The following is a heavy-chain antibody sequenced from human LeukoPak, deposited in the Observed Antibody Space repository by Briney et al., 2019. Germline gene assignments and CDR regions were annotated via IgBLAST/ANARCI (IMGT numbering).Heavy chain of an antibody. CDR3: AKAKVEFLEWLFHPTGPIDY. J-gene: IGHJ4*02. Sequence: KPSETLSLTCAVYGGSFSGYYWSWIRQPPGKGLEWIGEINHSGSTNYNPSLKSRVTISVDTSKNQFSLKLSSVTAADTAVYYCAKAKVEFLEWLFHPTGPIDYWGQGTLVTVSS. V-gene: IGHV4-34*01. CDR1: GGSFSGYY. D-gene: IGHD3-3*01. CDR2: INHSGST.